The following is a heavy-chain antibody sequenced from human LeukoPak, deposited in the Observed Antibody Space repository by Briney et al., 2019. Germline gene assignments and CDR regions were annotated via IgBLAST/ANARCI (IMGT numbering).Heavy chain of an antibody. CDR1: GFTFSDYA. D-gene: IGHD3-16*01. Sequence: GGSLRLSCVVSGFTFSDYAMNWVRQAPGKGLEWVSVISGSGGATYYADSVKGRFTISRDNSKNTLYLQMNSLRAEDTAVYYCAKRVGGVNNFDYWGQGTLVTVSS. CDR2: ISGSGGAT. J-gene: IGHJ4*02. V-gene: IGHV3-23*01. CDR3: AKRVGGVNNFDY.